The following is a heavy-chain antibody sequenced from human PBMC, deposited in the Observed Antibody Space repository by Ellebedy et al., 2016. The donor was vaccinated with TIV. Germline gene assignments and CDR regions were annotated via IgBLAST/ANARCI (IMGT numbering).Heavy chain of an antibody. Sequence: GGSLRLSCAASGFTVDDYTMHWVRQAPGKGLEWVSGISWNSGSIGYADSVKGRFTISRDNSKNTLFLQMNSLRAEDTAVYYCARDLWELHFDYYFDYWGQGTLVTVSS. V-gene: IGHV3-9*01. CDR2: ISWNSGSI. CDR1: GFTVDDYT. J-gene: IGHJ4*02. D-gene: IGHD1-26*01. CDR3: ARDLWELHFDYYFDY.